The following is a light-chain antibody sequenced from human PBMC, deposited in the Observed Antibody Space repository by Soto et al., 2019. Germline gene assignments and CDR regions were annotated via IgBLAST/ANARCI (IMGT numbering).Light chain of an antibody. CDR3: QHSGDFRWT. CDR2: GAS. Sequence: EIVMTQSPATLSVSPGERATLSCRASQSIRTNLAWYQVKPGQAPRRLIYGASSRATGIPDRFSGRGFGTDFTLTISRLEPEDFAVYYCQHSGDFRWTFGLGTKVDIK. J-gene: IGKJ1*01. V-gene: IGKV3D-15*01. CDR1: QSIRTN.